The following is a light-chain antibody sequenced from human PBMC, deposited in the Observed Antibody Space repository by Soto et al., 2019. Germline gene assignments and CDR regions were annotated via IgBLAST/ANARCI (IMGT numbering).Light chain of an antibody. CDR2: AAS. J-gene: IGKJ1*01. CDR3: QQCNNWPPWT. CDR1: QSVSSN. V-gene: IGKV3-15*01. Sequence: EIVMTQSPATLSVSPGERATLSCRASQSVSSNLAWYQQKPGQAPRLLIYAASTRATDIPARFSGSGSGTEFTLTISSLQSEDFAVYYCQQCNNWPPWTFGQGTKVEIK.